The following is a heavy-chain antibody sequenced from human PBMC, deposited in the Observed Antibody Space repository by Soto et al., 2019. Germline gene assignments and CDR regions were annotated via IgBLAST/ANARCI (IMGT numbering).Heavy chain of an antibody. V-gene: IGHV1-69*13. CDR1: GGTFSSYA. D-gene: IGHD6-19*01. J-gene: IGHJ5*02. CDR3: ARELASGWYRFDP. CDR2: IIPIFGTA. Sequence: ASVKVSCKASGGTFSSYAISWVRQAPGQGLEWMGGIIPIFGTANYAQKFQGRVTITADESTSTAYMELSSLRSEDTAVYYCARELASGWYRFDPWGQGTLVTVSS.